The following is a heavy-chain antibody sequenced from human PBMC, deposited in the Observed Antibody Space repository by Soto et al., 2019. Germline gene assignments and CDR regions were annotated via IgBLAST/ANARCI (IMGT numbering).Heavy chain of an antibody. V-gene: IGHV1-8*01. CDR2: MNPNSGNT. CDR1: VYTFPSSD. Sequence: ASVLVSYQASVYTFPSSDINLVRQAPGQGLEWMGWMNPNSGNTGYAQKFQGRVTMTRNTSISTAYMELSSLRSEDTAVYYCARRNWAYSSSWKSYYSWMGVWGKGSTVTGSS. J-gene: IGHJ6*01. CDR3: ARRNWAYSSSWKSYYSWMGV. D-gene: IGHD6-13*01.